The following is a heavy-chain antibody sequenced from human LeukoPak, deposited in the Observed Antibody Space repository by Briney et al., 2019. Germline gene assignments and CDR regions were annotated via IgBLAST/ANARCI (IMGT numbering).Heavy chain of an antibody. CDR3: IGYCSGGSCRDYYYYGMDV. V-gene: IGHV4-59*12. CDR2: INYSGST. J-gene: IGHJ6*02. Sequence: PSETLSLTCAVSGGSISNYYLNWIRQPPGKGLEWIGYINYSGSTNYNPSLKSRVTISVDKSKNQFSLKPSSVTAADTAVYYCIGYCSGGSCRDYYYYGMDVWGQGTTVTVSS. CDR1: GGSISNYY. D-gene: IGHD2-15*01.